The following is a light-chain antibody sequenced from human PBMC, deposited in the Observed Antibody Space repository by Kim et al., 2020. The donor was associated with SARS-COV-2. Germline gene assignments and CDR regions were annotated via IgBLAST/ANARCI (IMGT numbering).Light chain of an antibody. CDR3: QQYGISPST. Sequence: SPGERAILSCRASQSVRSNYLAWYQQKPGQAPRLLIYDTSIRATGIPDRFSGSGSGTDFTLTISRLEPEDFAVYYCQQYGISPSTFGGGTKVDIK. CDR1: QSVRSNY. CDR2: DTS. J-gene: IGKJ4*01. V-gene: IGKV3-20*01.